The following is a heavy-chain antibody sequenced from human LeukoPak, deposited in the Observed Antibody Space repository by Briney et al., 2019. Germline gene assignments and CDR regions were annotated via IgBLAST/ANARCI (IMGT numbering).Heavy chain of an antibody. D-gene: IGHD3-10*01. CDR1: GFTFSSYA. V-gene: IGHV3-23*01. Sequence: GGSLRLSYAASGFTFSSYAMSWVRQAPGKGLEWVSAISGSGGSTYYADSVKGRFTISRDNSKNTLYLQMNSLRAEDTAVYYCANSMVRGVAYYYYGMDVWGQGTTVTVSS. CDR2: ISGSGGST. CDR3: ANSMVRGVAYYYYGMDV. J-gene: IGHJ6*02.